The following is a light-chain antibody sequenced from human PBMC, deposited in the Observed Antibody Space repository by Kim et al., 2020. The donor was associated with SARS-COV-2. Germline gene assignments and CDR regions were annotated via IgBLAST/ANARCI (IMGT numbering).Light chain of an antibody. Sequence: SASVGDRVTITCRASQGISSWLAWYQQKPGKAPKRLIYKASSLESGVPSRFSGSGSGTEFTLTISSLQPDDFATYYCQQYNSYAYTFGQGTKLEI. J-gene: IGKJ2*01. CDR1: QGISSW. CDR3: QQYNSYAYT. V-gene: IGKV1-5*03. CDR2: KAS.